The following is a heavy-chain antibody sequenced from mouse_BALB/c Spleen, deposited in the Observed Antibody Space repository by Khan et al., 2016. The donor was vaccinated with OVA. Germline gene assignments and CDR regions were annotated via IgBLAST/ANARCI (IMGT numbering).Heavy chain of an antibody. D-gene: IGHD2-10*01. CDR1: GFSLSNYG. CDR3: ARETAYYGNCEAMDY. V-gene: IGHV2-9*02. CDR2: IWDGGST. Sequence: QVQLQQSGPGLVAPSQSLSITCTVSGFSLSNYGVNWVRQPPGKGLEWMGIIWDGGSTNYNSALKSKLSIRKDNAKSQVYLKMNSLQTDDTAMYXCARETAYYGNCEAMDYWGQGTSVTVSA. J-gene: IGHJ4*01.